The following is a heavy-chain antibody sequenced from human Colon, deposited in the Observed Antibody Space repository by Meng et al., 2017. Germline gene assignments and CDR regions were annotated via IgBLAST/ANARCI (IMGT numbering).Heavy chain of an antibody. J-gene: IGHJ5*02. CDR1: GASVSSGDYY. CDR3: ARVNGDFDEAWFDP. V-gene: IGHV4-61*08. CDR2: IYYTGNT. D-gene: IGHD2-21*02. Sequence: QVQLQESGPGLARSSETLSLPCTVSGASVSSGDYYWSWIRQPPGKGLEWLGYIYYTGNTNYNPSLKNRVTISLDTSNNQFSLKLTSMTAADAAIYYCARVNGDFDEAWFDPWGQGTLVTVSS.